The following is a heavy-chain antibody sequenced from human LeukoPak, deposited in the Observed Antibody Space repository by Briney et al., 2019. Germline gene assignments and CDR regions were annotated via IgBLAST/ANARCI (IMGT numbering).Heavy chain of an antibody. J-gene: IGHJ3*02. CDR1: GGSFSGYY. Sequence: SETLSLTCAVYGGSFSGYYWSWIRQPPGKGLEWIGEINHSGSTYYNPSLKSRVTISVDTSKNQFSLKLSSVTAADTAVYYCAREDYGSSDAFDIWGQGTMVTVSS. V-gene: IGHV4-34*01. D-gene: IGHD4-17*01. CDR3: AREDYGSSDAFDI. CDR2: INHSGST.